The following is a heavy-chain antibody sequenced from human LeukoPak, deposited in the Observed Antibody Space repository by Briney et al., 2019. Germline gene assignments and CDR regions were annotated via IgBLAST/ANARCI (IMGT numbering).Heavy chain of an antibody. V-gene: IGHV4-59*08. Sequence: SETLSLTCTVSGGSISSYYWSWIRQPPGKGLEWIGYISHSGSTNYNPSLKSRVTISVDTSKKQFSLRMNSVTAADTAVYYCARLATDGYLNYWGQGTLVAVSS. CDR2: ISHSGST. J-gene: IGHJ4*02. CDR1: GGSISSYY. CDR3: ARLATDGYLNY. D-gene: IGHD2-8*01.